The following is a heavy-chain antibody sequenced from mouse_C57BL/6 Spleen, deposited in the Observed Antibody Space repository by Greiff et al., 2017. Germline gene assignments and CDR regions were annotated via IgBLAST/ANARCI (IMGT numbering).Heavy chain of an antibody. D-gene: IGHD2-1*01. Sequence: EVKLVESGGGLVKPGGSLKLSCAASGFTFSDYGMHWVRQAPEKGLEWVAYISSGSSTIYYADTVKGRFTISRDNAKNTLFLQMTSLRSEDTAMYYCARGGNWPFAYWGQGTLVTVSA. J-gene: IGHJ3*01. V-gene: IGHV5-17*01. CDR2: ISSGSSTI. CDR1: GFTFSDYG. CDR3: ARGGNWPFAY.